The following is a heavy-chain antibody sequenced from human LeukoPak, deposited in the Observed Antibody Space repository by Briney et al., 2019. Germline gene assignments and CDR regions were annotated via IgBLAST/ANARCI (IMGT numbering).Heavy chain of an antibody. V-gene: IGHV4-4*07. Sequence: SETLSLTCTVSGGSISSYYWSWIRQPAGKGLEWIGRIYTSGSTNYNPSLKSRVTMSVDTSKNQFSLKLSSVTAADTAVYYCARDLRVTIFGVVITPPDAFDIWGQGTMVTVSS. CDR1: GGSISSYY. CDR3: ARDLRVTIFGVVITPPDAFDI. J-gene: IGHJ3*02. CDR2: IYTSGST. D-gene: IGHD3-3*01.